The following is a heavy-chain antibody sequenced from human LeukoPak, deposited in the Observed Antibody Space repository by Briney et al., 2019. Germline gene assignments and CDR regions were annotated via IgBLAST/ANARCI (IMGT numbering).Heavy chain of an antibody. CDR3: ARSGGTAIGNYERATFDY. D-gene: IGHD1-7*01. CDR1: GDSVSGNSAA. Sequence: SQTLSLTCDISGDSVSGNSAAWNWIRQSPSRGLEWLGRTFYRSKWYNEYEVSLKSRLTINADTSKNHFSLQLNSVTPEDTAVYYCARSGGTAIGNYERATFDYWGQGTLVTVSS. J-gene: IGHJ4*02. CDR2: TFYRSKWYN. V-gene: IGHV6-1*01.